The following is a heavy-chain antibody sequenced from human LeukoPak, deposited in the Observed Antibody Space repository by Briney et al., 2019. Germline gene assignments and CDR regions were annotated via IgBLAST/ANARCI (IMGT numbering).Heavy chain of an antibody. CDR2: IIPIFGTA. CDR3: ARDRFRSSTSCFDY. J-gene: IGHJ4*02. D-gene: IGHD2-2*01. V-gene: IGHV1-69*13. Sequence: SVKVSCKASGYTFTSYAISWVRQAPGQGLEWMGGIIPIFGTANYAQKFQGRVTITADESTSTAYMELSSLRSEDTAVYYCARDRFRSSTSCFDYWGQGTLVTVSS. CDR1: GYTFTSYA.